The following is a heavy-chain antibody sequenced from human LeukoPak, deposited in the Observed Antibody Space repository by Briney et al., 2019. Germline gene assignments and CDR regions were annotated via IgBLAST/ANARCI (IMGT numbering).Heavy chain of an antibody. J-gene: IGHJ5*02. CDR1: GGSVSSHY. Sequence: NPSETLSLTCTASGGSVSSHYWSWIRQPPGKGLEWFGYIYYSGSTNSNPSLKSRVTISVDTSKNQFSLKRSSVTAADTAVYYCAREAIWWFDPWGQGTLVTVSS. CDR3: AREAIWWFDP. CDR2: IYYSGST. D-gene: IGHD2-2*01. V-gene: IGHV4-59*02.